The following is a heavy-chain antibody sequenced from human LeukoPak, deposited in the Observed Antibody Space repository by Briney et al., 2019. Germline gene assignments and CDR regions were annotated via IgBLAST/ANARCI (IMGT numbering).Heavy chain of an antibody. CDR2: IIPIFGTA. D-gene: IGHD3-22*01. CDR1: GYTFTSYG. V-gene: IGHV1-69*13. Sequence: GASVKVSCKASGYTFTSYGISWVRQAPGQGLEWMGWIIPIFGTANYAQKFQGRLTITADESTSTAYMELSSLRSEDTAVYYCARDPGYNDRSGYYHMYYFDNWGQGTLVTVSS. CDR3: ARDPGYNDRSGYYHMYYFDN. J-gene: IGHJ4*02.